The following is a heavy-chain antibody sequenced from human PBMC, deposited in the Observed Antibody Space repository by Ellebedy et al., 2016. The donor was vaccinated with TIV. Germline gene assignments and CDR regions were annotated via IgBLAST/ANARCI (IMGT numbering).Heavy chain of an antibody. D-gene: IGHD3-16*01. Sequence: GGSLRPSXVASGFTFSRYDMHWVRQSTRKGLEWVASIDNAGDTYYPGSVKGRFTISRENAENSLYLQMNSLRVEDTAVYYCTRFEIISGGGYGMDVWGQGTTVTVSS. CDR2: IDNAGDT. CDR3: TRFEIISGGGYGMDV. J-gene: IGHJ6*02. CDR1: GFTFSRYD. V-gene: IGHV3-13*01.